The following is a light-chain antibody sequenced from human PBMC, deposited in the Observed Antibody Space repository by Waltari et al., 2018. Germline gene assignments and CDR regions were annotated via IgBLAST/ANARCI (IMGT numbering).Light chain of an antibody. Sequence: DIVLTQSPDTLSLSPADRATLSCRASQRVRRSYSAWYQQKPGHAPRLLIYGPSSRATGIPDRFSGSGSGTDFTLTISRLEPEDFAVYYCQQYGSSPAYTFGQGTRLEIK. CDR3: QQYGSSPAYT. CDR1: QRVRRSY. J-gene: IGKJ2*01. V-gene: IGKV3-20*01. CDR2: GPS.